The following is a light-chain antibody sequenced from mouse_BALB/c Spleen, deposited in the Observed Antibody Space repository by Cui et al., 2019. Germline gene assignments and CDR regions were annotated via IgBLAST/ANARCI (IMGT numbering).Light chain of an antibody. CDR1: SSVSSSY. J-gene: IGKJ5*01. CDR2: RTS. V-gene: IGKV4-58*01. Sequence: ENVLTQSPAIMADSLGQKVTMTCSASSSVSSSYLHWYQQKSGASPKPLIHRTSNLASGVPARFSGSGSGTSYSLTISSVDAEDDATYYCQQWSGYPFTFGAGTKLELK. CDR3: QQWSGYPFT.